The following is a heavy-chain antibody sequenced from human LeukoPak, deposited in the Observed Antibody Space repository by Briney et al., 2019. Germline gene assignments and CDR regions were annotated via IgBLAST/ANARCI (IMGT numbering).Heavy chain of an antibody. J-gene: IGHJ6*03. Sequence: PGGSLRLSCAASGFTFSDYYMSWVRQPPGKGLEWIGEINHSGSTNYNPSLKSRVTISVDTSKNQFSLKLSSVTAADTAVYYCARQVADYYYYYYMDVWGKGTTVTISS. CDR3: ARQVADYYYYYYMDV. CDR2: INHSGST. V-gene: IGHV4-34*01. CDR1: GFTFSDYY.